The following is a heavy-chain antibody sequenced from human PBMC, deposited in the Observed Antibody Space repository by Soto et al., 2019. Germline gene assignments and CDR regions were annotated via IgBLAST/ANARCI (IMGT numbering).Heavy chain of an antibody. Sequence: QVQLVESGGGVVQPGRSLRLSCAASGFIFSTYAMHWVRQAPGKGLEWVTFITYAGRNKYYADSVKDRFTISRDNSKNTLYLLLNSLRTEDTAVYYCAREYDSSGYGYDAFDIWGQGTMVTVSS. J-gene: IGHJ3*02. D-gene: IGHD3-22*01. CDR3: AREYDSSGYGYDAFDI. CDR1: GFIFSTYA. CDR2: ITYAGRNK. V-gene: IGHV3-30*04.